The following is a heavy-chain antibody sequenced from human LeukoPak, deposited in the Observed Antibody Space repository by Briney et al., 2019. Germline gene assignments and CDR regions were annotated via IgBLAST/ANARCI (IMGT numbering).Heavy chain of an antibody. V-gene: IGHV1-69*04. D-gene: IGHD6-19*01. Sequence: SVKVSCKASGGTFSSYAISWVRQAPGQGLEWMGRIIPILGIANYAQKFQGRVTITADKSTSTAYMELSSLRSEDTAVYYCARDSRAVAGIGWFDPWGQGTLVTVSS. CDR2: IIPILGIA. J-gene: IGHJ5*02. CDR3: ARDSRAVAGIGWFDP. CDR1: GGTFSSYA.